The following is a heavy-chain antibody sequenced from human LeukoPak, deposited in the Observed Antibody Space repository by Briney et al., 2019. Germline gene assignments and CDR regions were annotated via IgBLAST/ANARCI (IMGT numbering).Heavy chain of an antibody. CDR1: GFTFSDYY. J-gene: IGHJ4*02. D-gene: IGHD3-22*01. CDR3: AKSSYYDSSGFYREYYFDY. CDR2: IGGSGGST. V-gene: IGHV3-23*01. Sequence: GGSLRLSCAASGFTFSDYYMSWVRQAPGKGLEWVSSIGGSGGSTYYADSVKGRFTISRDNSKNTLYLQMNSLRAEDTAVYYCAKSSYYDSSGFYREYYFDYWGQGTLVTVSS.